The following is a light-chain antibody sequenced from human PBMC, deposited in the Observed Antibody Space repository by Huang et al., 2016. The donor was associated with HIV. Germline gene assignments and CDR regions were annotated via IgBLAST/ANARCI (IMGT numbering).Light chain of an antibody. CDR3: LQDYTYPWT. CDR2: AAS. Sequence: AIQVAQSPSSLSASVGDTVTITCRASQGIRNDLGWYQQKAGKAPELLIYAASNLQRGVPSRFSGSGSGTHFTLTISGLQPEDFATYYCLQDYTYPWTFGQGTVVEIK. CDR1: QGIRND. J-gene: IGKJ1*01. V-gene: IGKV1-6*01.